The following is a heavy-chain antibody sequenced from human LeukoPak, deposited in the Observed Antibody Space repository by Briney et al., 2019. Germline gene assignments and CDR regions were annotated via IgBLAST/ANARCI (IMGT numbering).Heavy chain of an antibody. CDR2: NSDYNGNT. J-gene: IGHJ5*02. Sequence: ASAKVSWKASGYTFNTYVITWVRQAPGQGVEWMRWNSDYNGNTKYTQKLKDRVTMTTDTSKNTAYLELRSLTADDTAVYYCARDGDVEDNEFDAQGKGTTVT. CDR3: ARDGDVEDNEFDA. V-gene: IGHV1-18*01. CDR1: GYTFNTYV. D-gene: IGHD5-24*01.